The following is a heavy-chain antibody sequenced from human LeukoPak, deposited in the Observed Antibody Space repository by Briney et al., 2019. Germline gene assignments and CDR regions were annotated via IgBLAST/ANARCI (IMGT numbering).Heavy chain of an antibody. D-gene: IGHD3-10*01. J-gene: IGHJ6*03. Sequence: GGSLRLSCAASGFPFSSYGMHWVRQAPGKGLEWVAVIWYDGSNKYYADSVKGRFTISRDNSKNTLYLQMNSLRAEDTAVYYCARDCMVRGVASYYYYYMDVWGKGTTVTVSS. CDR2: IWYDGSNK. CDR3: ARDCMVRGVASYYYYYMDV. V-gene: IGHV3-33*01. CDR1: GFPFSSYG.